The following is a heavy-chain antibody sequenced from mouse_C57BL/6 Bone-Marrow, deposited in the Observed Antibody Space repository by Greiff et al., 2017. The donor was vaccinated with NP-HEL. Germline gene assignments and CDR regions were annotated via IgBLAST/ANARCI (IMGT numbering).Heavy chain of an antibody. Sequence: DVQLQESGPGLVKPSQSLSLTCSVTGYSITSGYYWNWIRQFPGNKLEWMGYISYDGSNNYNPSLKNRISITRDTSKNQFFLKLNSVTTEDTATYYCARLLPNLYAMDYWGQGTSVTVSS. V-gene: IGHV3-6*01. CDR1: GYSITSGYY. CDR3: ARLLPNLYAMDY. J-gene: IGHJ4*01. D-gene: IGHD1-1*01. CDR2: ISYDGSN.